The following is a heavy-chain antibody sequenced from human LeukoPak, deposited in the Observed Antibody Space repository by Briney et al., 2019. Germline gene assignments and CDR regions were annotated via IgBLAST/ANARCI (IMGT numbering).Heavy chain of an antibody. CDR1: VGSSSADY. J-gene: IGHJ5*02. D-gene: IGHD2-2*01. CDR3: ARGGYCSSASCSAGYFWSAP. V-gene: IGHV4-34*01. Sequence: SQTLSLTRAVYVGSSSADYWTWIRQPPGKGLKGIGGVDHSVSTKYNPSLKSRVTISLDTSTNQFSLKPSSVTAADTAVYYCARGGYCSSASCSAGYFWSAPWGQATLVTVSS. CDR2: VDHSVST.